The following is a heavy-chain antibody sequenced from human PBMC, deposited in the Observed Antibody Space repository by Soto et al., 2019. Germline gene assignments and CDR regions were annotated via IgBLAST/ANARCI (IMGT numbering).Heavy chain of an antibody. CDR2: INPSGGST. Sequence: ASVKVSCKASGYTFTSYYMHWVRQAPGQGLEWMGIINPSGGSTSYAQKFQGRVTMTRDTSTSTVYMELSSLRSEDTAVYYCARARIRGYSYGYPRNYYGMDVWGQGTTVTVSS. V-gene: IGHV1-46*01. CDR1: GYTFTSYY. J-gene: IGHJ6*02. CDR3: ARARIRGYSYGYPRNYYGMDV. D-gene: IGHD5-18*01.